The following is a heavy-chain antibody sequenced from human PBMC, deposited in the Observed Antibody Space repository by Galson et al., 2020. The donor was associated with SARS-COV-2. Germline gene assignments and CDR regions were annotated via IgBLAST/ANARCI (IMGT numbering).Heavy chain of an antibody. J-gene: IGHJ5*02. V-gene: IGHV2-5*02. CDR3: AHRRGFGCNWVDP. D-gene: IGHD3-10*01. CDR1: GFPLSTPGVG. Sequence: KMSGPTLLKPTQTLTLNCYFSGFPLSTPGVGLAWIRQPPGKALEWLAFLYWDGDKRYSPFLDNRLTITKDNSKNEVVLTLTDMDPVDTATYYGAHRRGFGCNWVDPWGQGTLVTVSS. CDR2: LYWDGDK.